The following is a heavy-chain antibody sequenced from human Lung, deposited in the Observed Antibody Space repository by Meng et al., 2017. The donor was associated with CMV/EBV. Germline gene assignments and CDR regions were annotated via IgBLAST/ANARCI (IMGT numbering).Heavy chain of an antibody. CDR1: GYSFTDYH. Sequence: QVQLVQSGAEGKKPGASGKVSCKGSGYSFTDYHIHWVRQAPGQGLEWMGWMDPKSGGANYAQKFQGRVTMTRDTSISTAYMELSRLRSDDTAVYYCAREGLVGDLRYFDLWGRGTLVTVSS. D-gene: IGHD3-16*01. CDR2: MDPKSGGA. J-gene: IGHJ2*01. CDR3: AREGLVGDLRYFDL. V-gene: IGHV1-2*02.